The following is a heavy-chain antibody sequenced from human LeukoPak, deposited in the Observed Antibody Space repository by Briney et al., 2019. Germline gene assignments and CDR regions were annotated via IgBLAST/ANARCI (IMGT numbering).Heavy chain of an antibody. CDR3: ARDGLDCSSTSCYGDY. D-gene: IGHD2-2*01. CDR2: ISSNGSST. V-gene: IGHV3-64*01. J-gene: IGHJ4*02. Sequence: GGSLRLSCAASGFTFSSYAMHWVRQAPGEGLEYVSAISSNGSSTYYANSVKGRFTISRDNSKNTLYLQMGSLRAEDMAVYYCARDGLDCSSTSCYGDYRGQGTLVTVSS. CDR1: GFTFSSYA.